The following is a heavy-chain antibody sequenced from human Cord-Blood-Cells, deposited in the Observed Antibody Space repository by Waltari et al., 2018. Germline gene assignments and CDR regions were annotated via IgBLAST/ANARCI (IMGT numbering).Heavy chain of an antibody. J-gene: IGHJ4*02. CDR2: IYYSGST. V-gene: IGHV4-39*01. CDR1: GGSIRSSCSY. Sequence: QLQLQESGPGLVKPSETLSLTCTVPGGSIRSSCSYWGWTRPPPGKGLEWIGSIYYSGSTYYNPSLKSRVTISVDTSKNQFSLKLSSVTAADTAVYYCARVFSGSFDYWGQGTLVTVSS. D-gene: IGHD1-26*01. CDR3: ARVFSGSFDY.